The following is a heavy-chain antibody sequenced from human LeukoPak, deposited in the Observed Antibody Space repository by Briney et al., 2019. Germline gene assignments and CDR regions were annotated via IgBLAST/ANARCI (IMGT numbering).Heavy chain of an antibody. CDR3: ARDHGFGEYLDY. Sequence: PSETLSLTCAVYGGSFSGYYWSWIRQPPGKGLEWIGEINHSGSTNYNPSLKSRVTISVDTSKNQFSLKLSSATAADTAVYYCARDHGFGEYLDYWGQGTLVTVSS. CDR1: GGSFSGYY. V-gene: IGHV4-34*01. J-gene: IGHJ4*02. D-gene: IGHD3-10*01. CDR2: INHSGST.